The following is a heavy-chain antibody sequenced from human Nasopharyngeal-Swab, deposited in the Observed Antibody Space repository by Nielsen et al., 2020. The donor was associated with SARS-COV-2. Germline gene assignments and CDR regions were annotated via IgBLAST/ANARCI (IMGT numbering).Heavy chain of an antibody. Sequence: WIRQPPGKGLEWVSSISSSSYIYYADSVKGRFTISRDNAKNSLYLQMNSLRAEDTAVYYCARDRWFGEFRSFDYWGQGTLVTVSS. D-gene: IGHD3-10*01. V-gene: IGHV3-69-1*01. J-gene: IGHJ4*02. CDR2: ISSSSYI. CDR3: ARDRWFGEFRSFDY.